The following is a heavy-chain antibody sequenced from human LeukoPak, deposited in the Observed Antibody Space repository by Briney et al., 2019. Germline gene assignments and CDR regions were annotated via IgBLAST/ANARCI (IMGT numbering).Heavy chain of an antibody. CDR2: ISAYNGNT. J-gene: IGHJ4*02. Sequence: ASVKVSCKASGYTFTSYGISWLRQAPGQGLEWMGWISAYNGNTNYAQKLQGRVTMTTDTSTSTAYMELRSLRSDDTAVYYCARASTVDTAPDYWGQGTLVTVSS. CDR3: ARASTVDTAPDY. V-gene: IGHV1-18*01. CDR1: GYTFTSYG. D-gene: IGHD5-18*01.